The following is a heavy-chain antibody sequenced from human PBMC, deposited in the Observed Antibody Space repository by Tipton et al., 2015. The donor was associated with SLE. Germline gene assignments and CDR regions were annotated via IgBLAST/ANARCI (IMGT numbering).Heavy chain of an antibody. CDR2: LYYSGNT. CDR3: ARQGSGELVVVVAVTGALGY. D-gene: IGHD2-15*01. J-gene: IGHJ1*01. CDR1: GGSIRSSRHF. V-gene: IGHV4-39*07. Sequence: TLSLTCTVSGGSIRSSRHFWGWIRQPPGKGLEWIGVLYYSGNTYYNPSLKSRVTISVDTSKNQLSLRLSSVTAADTAVYYCARQGSGELVVVVAVTGALGYWGQSTLVTVSS.